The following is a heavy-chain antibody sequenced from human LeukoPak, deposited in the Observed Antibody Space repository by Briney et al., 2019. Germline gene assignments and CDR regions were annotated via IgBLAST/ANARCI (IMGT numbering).Heavy chain of an antibody. Sequence: PSETLSLTCTVSGGSISSSSYYWGWIRQPPGKGLEWIGSIYYSGSTYYNLSLKSRVTISVDTSKNQFSLKLSSVTAADTAVYYCASPYSNYVGLFDYWGQGTLVTVSS. CDR2: IYYSGST. D-gene: IGHD4-11*01. CDR3: ASPYSNYVGLFDY. V-gene: IGHV4-39*01. J-gene: IGHJ4*02. CDR1: GGSISSSSYY.